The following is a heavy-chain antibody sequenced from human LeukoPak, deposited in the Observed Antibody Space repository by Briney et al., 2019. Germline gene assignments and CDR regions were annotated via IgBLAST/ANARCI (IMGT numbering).Heavy chain of an antibody. V-gene: IGHV4-59*01. J-gene: IGHJ4*02. D-gene: IGHD3-10*01. CDR1: GGYISSYY. Sequence: SETLSLTCTVSGGYISSYYWSWIRQPPGKGLECIGYIYYSGSTNYNPSLKSRVTISVDTSKNQFSLKLSSVTAADTAVYYCARGARELVWIPTHQFDYWGQGTLVTVSS. CDR2: IYYSGST. CDR3: ARGARELVWIPTHQFDY.